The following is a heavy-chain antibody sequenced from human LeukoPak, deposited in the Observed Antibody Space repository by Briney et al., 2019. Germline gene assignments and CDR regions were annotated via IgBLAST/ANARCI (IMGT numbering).Heavy chain of an antibody. D-gene: IGHD1-1*01. V-gene: IGHV3-48*04. J-gene: IGHJ4*02. CDR2: ISSSGSTI. CDR3: ARDRYTALN. CDR1: GFTFSSFG. Sequence: GGSLRLSCAASGFTFSSFGMHWVRQAPGKGLEWVSYISSSGSTIYYADSVKGRFTISRDNAKNSLYLQMNSLRAEDTAVYYCARDRYTALNWGQGTLVTVSS.